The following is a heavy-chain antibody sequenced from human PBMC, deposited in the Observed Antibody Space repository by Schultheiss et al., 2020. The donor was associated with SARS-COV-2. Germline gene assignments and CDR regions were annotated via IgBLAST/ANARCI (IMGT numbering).Heavy chain of an antibody. CDR2: ISGSGLKT. D-gene: IGHD2-2*01. CDR3: AKGRVLPADQPHYFES. J-gene: IGHJ4*02. V-gene: IGHV3-23*01. CDR1: GFTFSRFA. Sequence: GESLKISCAASGFTFSRFAMTWVRQAPGKGLEWVSAISGSGLKTYYADSVQGRFRSSRDNANNTTSLQMNSLKVEDTAVYYCAKGRVLPADQPHYFESWGQGTLVTVSS.